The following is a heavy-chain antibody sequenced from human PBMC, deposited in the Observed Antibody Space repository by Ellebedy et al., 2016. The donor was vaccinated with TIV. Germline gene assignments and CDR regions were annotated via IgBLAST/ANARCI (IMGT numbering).Heavy chain of an antibody. CDR1: GFIFRNYG. V-gene: IGHV3-30*02. J-gene: IGHJ3*01. D-gene: IGHD6-13*01. CDR2: MRYGGDNK. CDR3: AKEGSIWKYSFDL. Sequence: GESLKISXVTSGFIFRNYGMHWVRQAPGKGLEWVAVMRYGGDNKYYADSVLGRFTISRDNAKNMVYLQMDNLRREDTGVYYCAKEGSIWKYSFDLWGQGTLVTVSS.